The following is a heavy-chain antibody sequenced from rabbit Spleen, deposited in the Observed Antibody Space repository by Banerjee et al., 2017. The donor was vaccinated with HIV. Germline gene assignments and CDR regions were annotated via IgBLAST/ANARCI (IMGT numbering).Heavy chain of an antibody. V-gene: IGHV1S40*01. D-gene: IGHD8-1*01. Sequence: QQLEESGGGLVKPGATLTLTCKASGIAFSSGYDMCWVRQAPGKGLEWIGCIDTGNGKTYYATWARGRFTISKNSSTTVTLQMTSLPVADTATFFCARDAGRGPYIDGYFDLWGQGTLVTVS. CDR3: ARDAGRGPYIDGYFDL. J-gene: IGHJ4*01. CDR1: GIAFSSGYD. CDR2: IDTGNGKT.